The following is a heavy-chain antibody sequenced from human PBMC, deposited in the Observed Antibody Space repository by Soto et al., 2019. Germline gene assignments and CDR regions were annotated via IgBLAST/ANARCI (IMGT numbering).Heavy chain of an antibody. D-gene: IGHD2-15*01. V-gene: IGHV3-23*01. CDR2: IDGSGGDT. J-gene: IGHJ4*02. CDR3: AKEMVAAVYVETSPFDF. CDR1: GFTFSSYA. Sequence: EVQLLESGGGLVQPGGSLRLSCAASGFTFSSYAMAWVRQAPGTGLEWVSGIDGSGGDTSFADSVKGRFSISRDNSKKMLYLHMNSLRAEDTARYYCAKEMVAAVYVETSPFDFWGQGTLVTVSS.